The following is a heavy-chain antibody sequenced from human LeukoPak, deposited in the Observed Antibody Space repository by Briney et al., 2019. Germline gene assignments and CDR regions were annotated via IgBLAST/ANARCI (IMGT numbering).Heavy chain of an antibody. V-gene: IGHV4-59*01. Sequence: SETLSLTCTVSGGSISSYYWSWIRQPPGKGLEWIGYIYYSGGTNYNPSLKSRVTISVDTSKNQFSLKLSSVTAADTAVYYCARDIKYDYVWGSYRYGSFDIWGQGTMVTVSS. D-gene: IGHD3-16*02. CDR1: GGSISSYY. CDR2: IYYSGGT. CDR3: ARDIKYDYVWGSYRYGSFDI. J-gene: IGHJ3*02.